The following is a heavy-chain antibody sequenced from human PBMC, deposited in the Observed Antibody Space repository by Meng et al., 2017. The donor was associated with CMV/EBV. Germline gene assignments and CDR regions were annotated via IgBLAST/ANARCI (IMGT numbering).Heavy chain of an antibody. J-gene: IGHJ6*02. Sequence: GSLRLSCTVSGYSISSGYYWGWIRQPPGKGLEWIGSIYHSGSTYYNPSLKSRVTISVDTSKNQFSLKLSSVTAADTAVYYCARSRYCSSTSCYRGNYYYYGMDVWGQGTTVTVSS. V-gene: IGHV4-38-2*02. CDR1: GYSISSGYY. CDR3: ARSRYCSSTSCYRGNYYYYGMDV. CDR2: IYHSGST. D-gene: IGHD2-2*02.